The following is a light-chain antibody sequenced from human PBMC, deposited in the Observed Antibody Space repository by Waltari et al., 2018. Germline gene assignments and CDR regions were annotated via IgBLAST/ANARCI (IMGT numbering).Light chain of an antibody. V-gene: IGLV3-25*03. CDR2: KDS. J-gene: IGLJ3*02. CDR3: QSADTSGSRWV. CDR1: ALPKHY. Sequence: SYELTQPHSVSVSHGQTARITCSGNALPKHYAYWYQQTPGQAPILVIYKDSERPSGIPERFSGSSSGTIVTLTISGVQAEDEADYYCQSADTSGSRWVFGGGTKLTVL.